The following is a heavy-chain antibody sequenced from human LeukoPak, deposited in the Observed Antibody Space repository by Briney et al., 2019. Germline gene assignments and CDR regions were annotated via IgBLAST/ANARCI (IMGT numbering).Heavy chain of an antibody. D-gene: IGHD3-22*01. Sequence: GGSLRLSCAASGFIFNSYGMNWVRRAPGKGLEWLSFISSSNSTIYYAGSVKGRFTVSRDNAKDSLYLQMNGLRDEDTAVYYCARDGGGGYYYVKWYFDLWGRGTLVTVSS. CDR2: ISSSNSTI. CDR1: GFIFNSYG. CDR3: ARDGGGGYYYVKWYFDL. J-gene: IGHJ2*01. V-gene: IGHV3-48*02.